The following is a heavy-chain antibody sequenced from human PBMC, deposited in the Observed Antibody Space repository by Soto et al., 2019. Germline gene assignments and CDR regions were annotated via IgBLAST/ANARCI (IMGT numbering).Heavy chain of an antibody. CDR2: IWDDGNNK. J-gene: IGHJ4*02. D-gene: IGHD3-10*01. CDR1: GFTFSNYG. V-gene: IGHV3-33*01. CDR3: ARDVLGESGCCSDY. Sequence: QVQLVESGGGVVQPGRSLRLSCAASGFTFSNYGMHWVRQAPGKGLEWVAVIWDDGNNKYYADSVKGRFTISSDNSKNTLYLQMNSLRVEDTAVYYCARDVLGESGCCSDYWGQGTLVTVSS.